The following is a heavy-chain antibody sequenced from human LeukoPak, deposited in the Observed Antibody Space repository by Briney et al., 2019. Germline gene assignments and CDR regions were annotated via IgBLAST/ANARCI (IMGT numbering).Heavy chain of an antibody. D-gene: IGHD6-19*01. CDR1: GYSFSIYW. CDR2: IYPGDSDT. V-gene: IGHV5-51*01. CDR3: ARHGGGWYKRGAFDI. Sequence: GESLKISCKDSGYSFSIYWIGWVRQMPGKGLEWMGIIYPGDSDTRYSPSLQGQVTISADKSISTAYLEWSSLKASDTAMYYCARHGGGWYKRGAFDIWGQGTMVTVSS. J-gene: IGHJ3*02.